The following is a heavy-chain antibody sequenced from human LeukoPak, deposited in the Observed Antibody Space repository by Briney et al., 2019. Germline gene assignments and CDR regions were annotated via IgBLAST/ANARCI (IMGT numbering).Heavy chain of an antibody. Sequence: GASVKVSCKASGYTFTSYGITWVRQAPGQGLEWMGWINPNSGGTNYAQKFQGRVIMTRDTSISTAYMELSRLTSDDTAVYYCARNNRPHVDAFDIWGQGTMVTVSS. V-gene: IGHV1-2*02. CDR3: ARNNRPHVDAFDI. CDR2: INPNSGGT. J-gene: IGHJ3*02. D-gene: IGHD2/OR15-2a*01. CDR1: GYTFTSYG.